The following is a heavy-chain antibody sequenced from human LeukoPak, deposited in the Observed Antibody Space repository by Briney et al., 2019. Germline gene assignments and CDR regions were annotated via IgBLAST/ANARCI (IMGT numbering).Heavy chain of an antibody. Sequence: GAPLQISCKGSGYSFTSYWIGWVRQLPGKGLEWMGIIYPGDSDTRYSPSFQGQVTISADKSISTAYLQWSSLKASDTAMYYCARVRGSSKGDFDYWGQGTLVTVSS. D-gene: IGHD3-10*01. CDR3: ARVRGSSKGDFDY. J-gene: IGHJ4*02. V-gene: IGHV5-51*01. CDR2: IYPGDSDT. CDR1: GYSFTSYW.